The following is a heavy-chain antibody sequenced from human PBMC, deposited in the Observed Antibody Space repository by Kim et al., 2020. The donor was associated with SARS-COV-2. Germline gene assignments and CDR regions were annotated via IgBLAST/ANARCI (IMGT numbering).Heavy chain of an antibody. CDR2: IIPIFGTA. J-gene: IGHJ6*02. CDR1: GGTFSSYA. V-gene: IGHV1-69*13. D-gene: IGHD3-9*01. Sequence: SVKVSCKASGGTFSSYAISWVRQAPGQGLEWMGGIIPIFGTANYAQKFQGRVTITADESTSTAYMELSSLRSEDTAVYYCARVVPVTLYDILTGGSNLDYYYGMDVWGQGTTVTVSS. CDR3: ARVVPVTLYDILTGGSNLDYYYGMDV.